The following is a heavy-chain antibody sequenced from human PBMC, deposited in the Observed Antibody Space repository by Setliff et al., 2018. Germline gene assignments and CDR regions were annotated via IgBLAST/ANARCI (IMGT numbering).Heavy chain of an antibody. J-gene: IGHJ3*02. CDR3: ARLPGYCNGGNCYGYYTFDI. CDR2: INYSGIT. CDR1: GDSTSSSSYY. Sequence: SETLSLTCSVSGDSTSSSSYYWGWIRQPPGKGLEWIGSINYSGITYYSPSLKSRVIVSVDTSKNQFSLKLSSVIAADTAVYYCARLPGYCNGGNCYGYYTFDIWGQGTMVTVSS. V-gene: IGHV4-39*01. D-gene: IGHD2-15*01.